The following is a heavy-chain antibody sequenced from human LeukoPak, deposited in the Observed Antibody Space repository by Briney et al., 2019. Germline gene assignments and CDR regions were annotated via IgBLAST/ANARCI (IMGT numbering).Heavy chain of an antibody. CDR1: GYTFTGYY. Sequence: SVKVSCKASGYTFTGYYMHWVRQAPGQGLEWMGGIIPIFGTANYAQKFQGRVTITADEFTNTAYMELSSLRSEDTAVYYCARENVVVPAASGFYYYYYGLDVWGQGTTVTVSS. J-gene: IGHJ6*02. CDR2: IIPIFGTA. V-gene: IGHV1-69*13. CDR3: ARENVVVPAASGFYYYYYGLDV. D-gene: IGHD2-2*01.